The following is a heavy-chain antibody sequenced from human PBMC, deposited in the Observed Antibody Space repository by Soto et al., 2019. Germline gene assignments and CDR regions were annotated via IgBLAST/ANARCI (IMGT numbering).Heavy chain of an antibody. CDR2: IVPIFRTT. D-gene: IGHD6-25*01. V-gene: IGHV1-69*13. CDR3: AREAAATRTLGEGASDV. CDR1: GDTFSNYA. J-gene: IGHJ3*01. Sequence: SVKVSCKVSGDTFSNYAINWVRRAPGQGLEWMGAIVPIFRTTNYAQKFQGRVTITADESTITAYMELSRLRSDDTATYYCAREAAATRTLGEGASDVWGQGTLVTVSS.